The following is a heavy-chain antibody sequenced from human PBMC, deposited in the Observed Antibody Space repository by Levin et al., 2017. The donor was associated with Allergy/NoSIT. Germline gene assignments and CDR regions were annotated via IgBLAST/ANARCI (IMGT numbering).Heavy chain of an antibody. CDR3: ARKYSSGWDKGAFDV. Sequence: ASVKVSCKASGYTFTDYDINWVRQARGQGLEWMGWMNPHSGNTGYAQRFQGRVTMTRTTSISVAYMELSSLTSEDTAVYYCARKYSSGWDKGAFDVWGQGTMVNVSS. J-gene: IGHJ3*01. CDR1: GYTFTDYD. D-gene: IGHD6-19*01. V-gene: IGHV1-8*01. CDR2: MNPHSGNT.